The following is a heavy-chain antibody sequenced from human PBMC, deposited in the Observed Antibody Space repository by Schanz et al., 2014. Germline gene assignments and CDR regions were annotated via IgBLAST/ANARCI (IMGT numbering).Heavy chain of an antibody. D-gene: IGHD6-13*01. J-gene: IGHJ5*02. CDR3: ATASSPVREAGAGSSFHL. Sequence: EVQLVESGGGLVQPGGSLKLSCAASGLIFSNYVMSWVRQAPGKGLEWVSTIGTSGGTNYAESVKGRFTISRDNSKNTLYLQMNSLRAEDTAVYYCATASSPVREAGAGSSFHLWGQGTLVTVSP. CDR2: IGTSGGT. V-gene: IGHV3-23*04. CDR1: GLIFSNYV.